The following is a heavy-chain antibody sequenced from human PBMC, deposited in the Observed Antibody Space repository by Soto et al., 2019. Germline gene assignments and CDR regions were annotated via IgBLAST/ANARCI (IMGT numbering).Heavy chain of an antibody. J-gene: IGHJ4*02. CDR1: GFTFSSYA. CDR2: IKSSSYI. V-gene: IGHV3-21*01. Sequence: EVQLVESGGGLVKPGGSLRLSCAASGFTFSSYAMNWVRQAPGKGLEWVSSIKSSSYIFYSDSVLGRFTISRDNAKNSLYLQMNSLRPEDTAVYYCARGPTLYDPRDYWGQGTPVTVSS. D-gene: IGHD5-12*01. CDR3: ARGPTLYDPRDY.